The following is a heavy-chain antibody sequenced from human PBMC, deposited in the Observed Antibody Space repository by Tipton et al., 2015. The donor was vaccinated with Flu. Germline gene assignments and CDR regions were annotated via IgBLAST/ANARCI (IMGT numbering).Heavy chain of an antibody. J-gene: IGHJ4*02. Sequence: AGLVKPSETLSLICTVYGGSLSDYYWSWVRQPPGKGLEWIGEINHTGSTNYNPSLKSRVTMSVDTSKNQFSLKLTSVTAADTAVYFCARGPYWGQGTLVTVSS. CDR2: INHTGST. CDR1: GGSLSDYY. V-gene: IGHV4-34*01. CDR3: ARGPY.